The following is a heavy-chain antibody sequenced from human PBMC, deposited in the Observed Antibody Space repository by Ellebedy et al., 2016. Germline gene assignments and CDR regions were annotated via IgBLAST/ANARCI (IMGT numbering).Heavy chain of an antibody. Sequence: SETLSLTCTVSSGSISSYYWSWIRQPPGQGLEWIGYVYYSGNTNYNPSLKSRVTISLDTPKNQFSLKLSSVTAADTAVYYCARGRRGYGSGSYYGHTYYYYYYMDVWGKGTTVTVSS. CDR3: ARGRRGYGSGSYYGHTYYYYYYMDV. CDR1: SGSISSYY. D-gene: IGHD3-10*01. V-gene: IGHV4-59*01. CDR2: VYYSGNT. J-gene: IGHJ6*03.